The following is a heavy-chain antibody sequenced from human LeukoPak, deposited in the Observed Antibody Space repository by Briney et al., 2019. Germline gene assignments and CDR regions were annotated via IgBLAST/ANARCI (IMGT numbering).Heavy chain of an antibody. CDR1: GGSISGYY. Sequence: SETLSLTCSVSGGSISGYYWSWIRQPPGKALEWIGYIYSSGSTNFNPSLQSLVTISVDASKNQVSLNLSSVTAADTAIYYCTRLTFTTRPVDVWVRGTTVTVSS. CDR2: IYSSGST. CDR3: TRLTFTTRPVDV. V-gene: IGHV4-4*09. J-gene: IGHJ6*04. D-gene: IGHD6-6*01.